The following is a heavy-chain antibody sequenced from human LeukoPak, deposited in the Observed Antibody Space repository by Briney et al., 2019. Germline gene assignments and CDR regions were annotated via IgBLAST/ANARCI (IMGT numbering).Heavy chain of an antibody. V-gene: IGHV4-61*01. CDR1: GGSISSSSYY. D-gene: IGHD3-9*01. J-gene: IGHJ5*02. Sequence: SETLSLTCTVSGGSISSSSYYWSWIRQPPGKGLEWIGYIYYSGSTNYNPSLKSRVTISVDTSKNQFSLKLSSVTAADTAVYYCARDREYYDILTGYYPHGWFDPWGQGTLVTVSS. CDR2: IYYSGST. CDR3: ARDREYYDILTGYYPHGWFDP.